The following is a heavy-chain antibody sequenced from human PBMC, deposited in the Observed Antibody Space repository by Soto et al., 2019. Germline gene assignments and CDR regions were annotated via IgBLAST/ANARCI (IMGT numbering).Heavy chain of an antibody. D-gene: IGHD5-12*01. Sequence: QVQLQESGPGLVKPSQTLSLTCTVSGGSISSGDYYWSWIRQPPGKGLEWIGYIYSGSTYYTPSLKSRVTMSVDTSQNQFSLKLTSVTAADTAVYYCARGRPRKYTDYDFRWGQGTLVTVSS. V-gene: IGHV4-30-4*01. CDR2: IYSGST. J-gene: IGHJ4*02. CDR1: GGSISSGDYY. CDR3: ARGRPRKYTDYDFR.